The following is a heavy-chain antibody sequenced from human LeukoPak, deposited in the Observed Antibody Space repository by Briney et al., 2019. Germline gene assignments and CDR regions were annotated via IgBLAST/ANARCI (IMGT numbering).Heavy chain of an antibody. CDR1: GFTFSSYG. CDR2: ISATGGTT. J-gene: IGHJ6*04. CDR3: AELGITMIGGV. Sequence: GGSLRLSCAASGFTFSSYGMSWVRQAPGKGLEWVSAISATGGTTYYADSVKGRFTISRDNSKDTLYLQMNSLRAEDTAVYYCAELGITMIGGVWGKGTTVTISS. D-gene: IGHD3-10*02. V-gene: IGHV3-23*01.